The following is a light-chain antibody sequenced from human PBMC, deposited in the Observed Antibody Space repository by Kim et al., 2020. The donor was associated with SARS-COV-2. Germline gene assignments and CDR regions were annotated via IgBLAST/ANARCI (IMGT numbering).Light chain of an antibody. CDR1: SSDIGTYNY. CDR3: LSYTSSASYV. CDR2: DVS. V-gene: IGLV2-14*03. J-gene: IGLJ1*01. Sequence: QSALTQPASVSGSPGQSVTISCTGTSSDIGTYNYVSWYQQHPGKAPKLMIYDVSNRPSGVANRFSGSKSGNTASLAISGLQAEDEADYYCLSYTSSASYVFGAGTKVPVL.